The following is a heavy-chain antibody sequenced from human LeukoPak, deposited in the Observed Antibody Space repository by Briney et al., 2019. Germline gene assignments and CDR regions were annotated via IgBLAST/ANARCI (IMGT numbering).Heavy chain of an antibody. CDR3: AREPRLRGYFDY. D-gene: IGHD3-10*01. Sequence: PGRSLRLSCAASGFTFNTYAMHWVRQAPGKGLEWVAVISDNGRRQYYADSVKGRFTISRDNSKNMLYLQMNSLRVEDTAVYYCAREPRLRGYFDYWGQGTLVTVSS. V-gene: IGHV3-30*04. J-gene: IGHJ4*02. CDR1: GFTFNTYA. CDR2: ISDNGRRQ.